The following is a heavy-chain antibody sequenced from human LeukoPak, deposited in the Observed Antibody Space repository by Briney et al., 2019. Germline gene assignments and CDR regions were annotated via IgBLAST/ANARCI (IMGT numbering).Heavy chain of an antibody. CDR1: GYTFTNYA. CDR2: INAGNVAT. J-gene: IGHJ4*02. Sequence: ASVKVSCETSGYTFTNYAIHWVRQAPGQRLEWMGWINAGNVATKFSQKFQGRVTTTRDTSASTVYMELSSLRSEDTAVYYCARSEQWLSPFDYWGQGTLVTVSS. D-gene: IGHD6-19*01. CDR3: ARSEQWLSPFDY. V-gene: IGHV1-3*01.